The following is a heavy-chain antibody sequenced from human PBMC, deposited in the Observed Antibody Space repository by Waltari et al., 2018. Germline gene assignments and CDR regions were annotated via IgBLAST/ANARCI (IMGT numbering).Heavy chain of an antibody. CDR2: MNPNSGNT. J-gene: IGHJ4*02. CDR3: ARGRRDGYNRQYYFDY. Sequence: QVQLVQSRAGGRKPGPSVTVSVKASGCNFNSYDINWLRQAPGQGLEWIGWMNPNSGNTGYAQKFQGRVTITRNTSISTAYMELSSLRSEDTAVYYCARGRRDGYNRQYYFDYWGQGTLVTVSS. D-gene: IGHD5-12*01. CDR1: GCNFNSYD. V-gene: IGHV1-8*03.